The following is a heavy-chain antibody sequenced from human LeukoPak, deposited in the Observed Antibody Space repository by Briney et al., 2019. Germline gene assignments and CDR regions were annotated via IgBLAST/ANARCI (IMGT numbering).Heavy chain of an antibody. CDR3: ATGGRTATYVEKYYFDC. CDR1: GYTLTELS. Sequence: ASVKVSFKVSGYTLTELSMHWVRQAPGKGLEWMGGFDPEDGATVYAQNFQGRVTMTEDKSTDTPYMELSSLRSEDTAVYYCATGGRTATYVEKYYFDCWGQGTLVTVSS. D-gene: IGHD5-18*01. V-gene: IGHV1-24*01. CDR2: FDPEDGAT. J-gene: IGHJ4*02.